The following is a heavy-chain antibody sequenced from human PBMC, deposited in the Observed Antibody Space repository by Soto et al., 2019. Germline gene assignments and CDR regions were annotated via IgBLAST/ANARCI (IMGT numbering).Heavy chain of an antibody. Sequence: EVQLVESGGGLVQPGGSLRLSCAASGFTVSSNYMSWVRQAPGKGLEWVSVIYSGGSTYYADSVNGRFTISRDNSKDTLYLQMNSLRAEDTAVYYCARGREVASPNDAFDIWGQETMVTVSS. J-gene: IGHJ3*02. D-gene: IGHD2-15*01. CDR3: ARGREVASPNDAFDI. V-gene: IGHV3-66*01. CDR1: GFTVSSNY. CDR2: IYSGGST.